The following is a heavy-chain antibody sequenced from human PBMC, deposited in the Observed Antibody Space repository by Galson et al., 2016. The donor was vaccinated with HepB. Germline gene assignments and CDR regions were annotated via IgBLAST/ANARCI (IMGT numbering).Heavy chain of an antibody. CDR1: GFTVSSNY. J-gene: IGHJ6*03. D-gene: IGHD6-13*01. V-gene: IGHV3-53*01. Sequence: SLRLSCAASGFTVSSNYMNWVRQPPGKGLEWVSFIHSGGGAYYTHSVKGRFTISTDNSKNTLYLQMNSLRAEDTAVYYCVRVGSSWYDPYYYYMDVWGQGTLVTASS. CDR3: VRVGSSWYDPYYYYMDV. CDR2: IHSGGGA.